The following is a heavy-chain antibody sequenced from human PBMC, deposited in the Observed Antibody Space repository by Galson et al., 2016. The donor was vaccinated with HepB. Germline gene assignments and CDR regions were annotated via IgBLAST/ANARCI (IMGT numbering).Heavy chain of an antibody. Sequence: QSGAEVKKPGESLKISCKASGYSFRTYWIAWVRQKPGKGLEWMGMIYPGDSETIYGPSFQGQVTFSVDKSTTTSYLQWSSLKTSDTAMYYCARAGFYYDTSGALDHWGQGTLVSVSS. V-gene: IGHV5-51*01. CDR3: ARAGFYYDTSGALDH. D-gene: IGHD3-22*01. J-gene: IGHJ3*01. CDR2: IYPGDSET. CDR1: GYSFRTYW.